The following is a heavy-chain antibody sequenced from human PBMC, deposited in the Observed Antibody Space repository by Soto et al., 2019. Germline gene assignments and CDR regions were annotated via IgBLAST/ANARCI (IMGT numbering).Heavy chain of an antibody. D-gene: IGHD4-17*01. J-gene: IGHJ4*02. Sequence: SETLSLTCTVSGGSISSYYWSWIRQPPGKVLECIGYIFYSVSTNYNPSLKSRVTISVHTSRNQFSLKLTSVTAADTAVYYCARGFGDYGYKFDSWGQGTLVTVSS. V-gene: IGHV4-59*01. CDR2: IFYSVST. CDR1: GGSISSYY. CDR3: ARGFGDYGYKFDS.